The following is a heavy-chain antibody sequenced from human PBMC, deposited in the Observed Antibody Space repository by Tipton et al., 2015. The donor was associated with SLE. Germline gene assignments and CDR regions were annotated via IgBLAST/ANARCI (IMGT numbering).Heavy chain of an antibody. CDR2: INHSGST. CDR3: VSGARGWFDY. J-gene: IGHJ4*02. CDR1: GGSFSGYY. V-gene: IGHV4-34*01. Sequence: LSLTCAVYGGSFSGYYWSWIRQPPGKGLEWIGEINHSGSTNYNPSLKSRVTISVDTSKNQFSLKLSSVTAADTAVYYCVSGARGWFDYWGQGTLVTVSS.